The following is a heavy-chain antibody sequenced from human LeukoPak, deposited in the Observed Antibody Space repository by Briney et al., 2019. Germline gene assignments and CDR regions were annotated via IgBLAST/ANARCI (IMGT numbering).Heavy chain of an antibody. V-gene: IGHV3-48*04. J-gene: IGHJ4*02. CDR3: ARDDNGDLPDF. Sequence: GGSLRLSCAASGFTFTNYSMNWVRQAPGKGLEWVSYISGGSTTIYYADSVKGRFTISRDNAKNSLYLQMNSLRAEDTAVYYCARDDNGDLPDFWGQGTLVTVSS. CDR1: GFTFTNYS. D-gene: IGHD4-17*01. CDR2: ISGGSTTI.